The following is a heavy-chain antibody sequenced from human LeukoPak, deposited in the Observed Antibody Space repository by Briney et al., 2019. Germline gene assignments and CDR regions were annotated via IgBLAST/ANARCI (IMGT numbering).Heavy chain of an antibody. D-gene: IGHD2-2*01. V-gene: IGHV3-11*06. CDR1: GFPLWDYY. Sequence: GGSLRLSCGASGFPLWDYYKICLREATGGGLEWVSYISSSRSYTNYADPVKGRFTISRDNAKNSLYLQMNSLRAEETAVYYCARERSRSSTSCYEIAVAGTGAFDLWGQGTMVSVSS. CDR3: ARERSRSSTSCYEIAVAGTGAFDL. J-gene: IGHJ3*01. CDR2: ISSSRSYT.